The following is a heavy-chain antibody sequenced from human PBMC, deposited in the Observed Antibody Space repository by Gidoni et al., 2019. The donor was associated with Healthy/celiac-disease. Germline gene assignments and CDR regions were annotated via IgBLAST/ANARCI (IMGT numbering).Heavy chain of an antibody. D-gene: IGHD6-13*01. CDR1: GFTFSSYD. Sequence: EVQLVESGGGLVQPGGSLRLSCAASGFTFSSYDMNWVRQAPGKGLEWVSDISSSGSTIYYADSVKGRFTISRDNAKNSLYLQMNSLRAEDTAVYYCASRRAAAGFYYYYYGMDVWGQGTTVTVSS. J-gene: IGHJ6*02. CDR2: ISSSGSTI. CDR3: ASRRAAAGFYYYYYGMDV. V-gene: IGHV3-48*03.